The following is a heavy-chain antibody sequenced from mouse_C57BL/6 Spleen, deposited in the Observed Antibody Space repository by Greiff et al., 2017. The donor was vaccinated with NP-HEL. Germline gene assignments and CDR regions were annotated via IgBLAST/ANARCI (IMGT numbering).Heavy chain of an antibody. CDR3: TSYYGTVIFAY. CDR1: GYTFTSYW. CDR2: ISPGNSDT. V-gene: IGHV1-5*01. D-gene: IGHD1-1*01. Sequence: VQLQQSGTVLARPGASVKMSCKTSGYTFTSYWMHWVKQRPGQGLEWIGAISPGNSDTSYNQKFKGKAKRTAVTSASTAYMELSSLTNEDSAVYYCTSYYGTVIFAYWGQGTLVTVSA. J-gene: IGHJ3*01.